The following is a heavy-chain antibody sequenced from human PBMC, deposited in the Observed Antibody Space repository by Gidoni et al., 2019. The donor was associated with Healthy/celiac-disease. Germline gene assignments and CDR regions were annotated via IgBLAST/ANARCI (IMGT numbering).Heavy chain of an antibody. CDR3: ARLAVAVDY. CDR1: GGSISSSSYY. D-gene: IGHD6-19*01. Sequence: LQPQDLGPGLVKPSEPLSLTWTVAGGSISSSSYYWGWIRQPPAKGLEWIVSIYSSGSTYYNPSLKSRVTISVDTSKNQFSLKLSSVTAADTAVYYCARLAVAVDYWGQGTLVTVSS. J-gene: IGHJ4*02. V-gene: IGHV4-39*01. CDR2: IYSSGST.